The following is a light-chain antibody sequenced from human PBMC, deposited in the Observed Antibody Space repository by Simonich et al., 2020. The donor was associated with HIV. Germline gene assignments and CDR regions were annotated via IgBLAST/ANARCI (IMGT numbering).Light chain of an antibody. CDR2: WAS. CDR1: QSVLYSSNNKNY. J-gene: IGKJ2*01. V-gene: IGKV4-1*01. CDR3: QQYYDTPYT. Sequence: DIVMTQSPDSLAVSLGERATINCKSSQSVLYSSNNKNYLTWYQQKPGQPPKLLIYWASTRESGVPDRFSGRGSGPDFTLTISSLQAEDVAVYYCQQYYDTPYTFGQGTKLEI.